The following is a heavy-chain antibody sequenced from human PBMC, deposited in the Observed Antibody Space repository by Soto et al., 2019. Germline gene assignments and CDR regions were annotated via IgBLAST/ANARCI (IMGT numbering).Heavy chain of an antibody. D-gene: IGHD3-10*01. J-gene: IGHJ4*02. CDR1: GGTFTSYY. Sequence: VLLVQSGAEVKKPGASVKVSCKASGGTFTSYYFHWVRQAPGQGFEWMGIIDPRGGSTTYKQKFQCRVSMTRDTSTSTVFMELNSLRSDDTAVYFCSAMCRGAQDYWGEGTLVTVSA. V-gene: IGHV1-46*01. CDR3: SAMCRGAQDY. CDR2: IDPRGGST.